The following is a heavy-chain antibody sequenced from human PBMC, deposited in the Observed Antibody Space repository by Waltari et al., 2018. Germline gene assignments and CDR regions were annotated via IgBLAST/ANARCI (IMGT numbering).Heavy chain of an antibody. CDR1: GYTLTELS. CDR3: ATHDSSSRTGFDP. CDR2: FVTEDGER. J-gene: IGHJ5*02. Sequence: QVQLVQSWAEVKKPGASVKVSCKVSGYTLTELSMHWVRQAPGTGLEWMGGFVTEDGERIYAQKSQGRVTMTEDTSTETAYIELSSLRSEDTAVYYCATHDSSSRTGFDPWGQGTLVTVSS. D-gene: IGHD6-13*01. V-gene: IGHV1-24*01.